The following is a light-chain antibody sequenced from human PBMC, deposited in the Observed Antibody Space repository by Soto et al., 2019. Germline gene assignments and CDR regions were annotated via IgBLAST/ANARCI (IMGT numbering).Light chain of an antibody. CDR2: DAS. J-gene: IGKJ1*01. CDR1: QDISNY. V-gene: IGKV1-33*01. Sequence: DIQMTQSPSSLSASVGDRVTITCQASQDISNYLNWYQQKPGKAPKLLIFDASTLESGVPSRFSGSGYGTEFTLTIRSLQPDDFATYCCQHYGGMWTFGQGTKVDIK. CDR3: QHYGGMWT.